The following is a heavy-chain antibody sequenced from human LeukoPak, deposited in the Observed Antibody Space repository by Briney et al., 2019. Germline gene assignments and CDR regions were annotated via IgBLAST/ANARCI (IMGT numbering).Heavy chain of an antibody. CDR1: GFTFSSYS. CDR2: ISSSSSTI. CDR3: ARGYGDYVDWFDP. Sequence: GGSLRLSCAASGFTFSSYSMTWVRQAPGKGLEWVSYISSSSSTIYYADSVKGRFTISRDNAKNSLYLQMNSLRAEDTAVYYCARGYGDYVDWFDPWGQGTPVTVSS. J-gene: IGHJ5*02. D-gene: IGHD4-17*01. V-gene: IGHV3-48*01.